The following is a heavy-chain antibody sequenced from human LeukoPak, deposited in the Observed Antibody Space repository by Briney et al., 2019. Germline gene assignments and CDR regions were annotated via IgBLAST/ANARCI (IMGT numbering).Heavy chain of an antibody. Sequence: ASVKVSCKASGYTFTSYGISWVRQAPGQGLEWMGWVSAYNGNTNYAQKLQGRVTMTTDTSTSTAYMELRSLRSDDTAVYYCARDLSIAAAGVVDYWGQGTLVTVSS. CDR3: ARDLSIAAAGVVDY. CDR2: VSAYNGNT. J-gene: IGHJ4*02. V-gene: IGHV1-18*01. CDR1: GYTFTSYG. D-gene: IGHD6-13*01.